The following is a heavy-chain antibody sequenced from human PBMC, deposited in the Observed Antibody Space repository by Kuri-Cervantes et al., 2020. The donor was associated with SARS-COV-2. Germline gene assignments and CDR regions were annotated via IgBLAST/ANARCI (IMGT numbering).Heavy chain of an antibody. CDR1: GGSISDYY. D-gene: IGHD5-18*01. CDR3: ASDFNGQLWSTGLGY. J-gene: IGHJ4*01. CDR2: IYDSGTT. Sequence: SETLSLTCTVSGGSISDYYWRWVRQSPGKGLEWIGYIYDSGTTNYNPSLKSRVTVSLDKSKNHLSLRLSSVTAADTAVYYCASDFNGQLWSTGLGYWGHGTLVTVSS. V-gene: IGHV4-59*01.